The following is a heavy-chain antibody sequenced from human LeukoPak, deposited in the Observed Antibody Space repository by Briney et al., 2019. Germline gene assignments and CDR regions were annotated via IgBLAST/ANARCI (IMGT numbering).Heavy chain of an antibody. CDR1: GGPFSGYY. CDR2: INHSGST. V-gene: IGHV4-34*01. J-gene: IGHJ4*02. Sequence: PSETLSLTCAVYGGPFSGYYWSWIRQPPGKGLEWIGEINHSGSTNYNPSLKSRVTISVDTSKNQFSLKLSSVTAADTAVYYCARASLRHFGYWGQGTLVTVSS. D-gene: IGHD3-16*01. CDR3: ARASLRHFGY.